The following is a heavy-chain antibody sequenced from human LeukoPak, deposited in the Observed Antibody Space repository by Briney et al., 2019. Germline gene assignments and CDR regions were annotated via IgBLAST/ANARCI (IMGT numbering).Heavy chain of an antibody. CDR2: ISSSGDTI. V-gene: IGHV3-11*04. D-gene: IGHD2-2*02. J-gene: IGHJ3*02. CDR1: GFPFSDYY. CDR3: AKVQTTGVIPAAIGHAFDI. Sequence: GGSLRLSCAASGFPFSDYYMSWIRQAPGKGLEWVSYISSSGDTIYYADSVKGRFTISRDNAKNSVHLQMNSLRAEDTAVYYCAKVQTTGVIPAAIGHAFDIWGQGTMVTVSS.